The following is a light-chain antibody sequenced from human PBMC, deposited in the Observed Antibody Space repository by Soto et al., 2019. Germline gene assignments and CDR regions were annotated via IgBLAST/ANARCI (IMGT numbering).Light chain of an antibody. V-gene: IGKV1-33*01. CDR2: DAS. J-gene: IGKJ5*01. CDR3: QQYHNLPIT. CDR1: QDISSS. Sequence: DIQMPQSPSSLCASLEDRLPIICQASQDISSSLNWYQQKPGKAPKLLIYDASNLETGVPSRFSGSGSGTDFTLTISSLQPEDIGTYYCQQYHNLPITFGQGTRLEIK.